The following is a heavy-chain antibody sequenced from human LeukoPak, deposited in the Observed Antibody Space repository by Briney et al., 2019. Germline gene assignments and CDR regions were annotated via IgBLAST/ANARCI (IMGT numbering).Heavy chain of an antibody. V-gene: IGHV3-30*02. Sequence: GGSLRLSCAASGFTFSSYGMHWVRQAPGKGLEWVAFIRYDGSNKYYTDSVRGRFTISRDNSRNTFYLQMNSLRVEDTAVYYCAKILTAVTSFYFGMDVWGQGTTVTVSS. CDR3: AKILTAVTSFYFGMDV. D-gene: IGHD4-17*01. CDR1: GFTFSSYG. CDR2: IRYDGSNK. J-gene: IGHJ6*02.